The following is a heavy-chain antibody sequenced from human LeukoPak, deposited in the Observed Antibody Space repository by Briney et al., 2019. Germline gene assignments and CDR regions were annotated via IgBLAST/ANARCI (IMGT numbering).Heavy chain of an antibody. Sequence: GGSLRLSCVASGFTFGSYSMNWVRQAPGKGLEWVSYISSGSSIMYYADSVKGRFSISRDNAKNSLFLRMDSLRDDDTAVYYCARALVRGGKFDYWGQGALVTVSS. CDR3: ARALVRGGKFDY. CDR1: GFTFGSYS. CDR2: ISSGSSIM. V-gene: IGHV3-48*02. J-gene: IGHJ4*02. D-gene: IGHD3-10*01.